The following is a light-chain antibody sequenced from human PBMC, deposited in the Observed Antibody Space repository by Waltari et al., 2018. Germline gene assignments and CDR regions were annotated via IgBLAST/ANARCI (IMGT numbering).Light chain of an antibody. CDR2: VNSDGSH. Sequence: QLVLTQSPSASASLGASVKLTCTLSSGHSSYAIAWHQQQPEKGPRYLMKVNSDGSHTKGDGIPERFAGFSAGAERYLTISSLQSEDEADYYCQTWGTGIGVFGGGTQLTVL. CDR3: QTWGTGIGV. V-gene: IGLV4-69*02. CDR1: SGHSSYA. J-gene: IGLJ7*01.